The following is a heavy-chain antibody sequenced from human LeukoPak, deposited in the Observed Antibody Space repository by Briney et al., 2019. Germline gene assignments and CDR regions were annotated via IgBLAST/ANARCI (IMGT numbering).Heavy chain of an antibody. J-gene: IGHJ6*02. Sequence: QPGGSLRLSCAASGFTFSSYAMSWVRQAPGKGLEWVSAISGSGGSTYYADSVKGRFTISRDNSKNTLYLQMSSLRAEDTAVYYCAKGRHKYYYYYGMDVWGQGTTVAVSS. V-gene: IGHV3-23*01. CDR2: ISGSGGST. CDR1: GFTFSSYA. CDR3: AKGRHKYYYYYGMDV.